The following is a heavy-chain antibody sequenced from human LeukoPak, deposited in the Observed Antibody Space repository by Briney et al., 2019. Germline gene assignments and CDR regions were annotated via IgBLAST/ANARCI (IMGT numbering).Heavy chain of an antibody. CDR2: ITANGGGT. V-gene: IGHV3-64D*09. CDR1: GFTFSNYA. Sequence: EGSLRLSCSASGFTFSNYAMHWVRQAPGKRLEYVSAITANGGGTYYADSVRGRFTISRDNSKYMLYLQMSSLRPEDTAIYYCAKATPYYFDYWGQGTLVTVSS. D-gene: IGHD5-24*01. J-gene: IGHJ4*02. CDR3: AKATPYYFDY.